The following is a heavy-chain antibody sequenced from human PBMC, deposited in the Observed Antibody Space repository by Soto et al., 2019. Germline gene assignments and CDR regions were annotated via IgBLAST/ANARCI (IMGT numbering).Heavy chain of an antibody. J-gene: IGHJ4*02. Sequence: SLRLPCIASGFSFSSYAMRWVRQAPGKWLEWVSVISGSGVRTYYAYSVKGRFTISRDNSKNTLYLEMNSLRAEDTAVHYCAKDDVSSWYVDYWGQGTLVTVSS. D-gene: IGHD6-13*01. CDR1: GFSFSSYA. V-gene: IGHV3-23*01. CDR2: ISGSGVRT. CDR3: AKDDVSSWYVDY.